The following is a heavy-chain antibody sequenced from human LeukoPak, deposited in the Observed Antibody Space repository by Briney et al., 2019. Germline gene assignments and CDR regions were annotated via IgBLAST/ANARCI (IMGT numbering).Heavy chain of an antibody. D-gene: IGHD2-21*02. V-gene: IGHV1-2*06. CDR2: INPNNGGT. J-gene: IGHJ4*02. CDR1: GYIFTDYY. CDR3: ARAPAYCGGDCYFY. Sequence: GASVKVSCKASGYIFTDYYMHWVRQAPGQGLEWMGRINPNNGGTYYSQKFQGRVTMTRDTSITTAYMELSRLRSDDTAAYYCARAPAYCGGDCYFYWGQGTLVTVPS.